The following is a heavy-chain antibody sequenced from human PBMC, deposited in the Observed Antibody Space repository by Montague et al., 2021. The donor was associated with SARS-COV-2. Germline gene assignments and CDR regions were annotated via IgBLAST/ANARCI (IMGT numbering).Heavy chain of an antibody. V-gene: IGHV4-59*11. D-gene: IGHD3-10*01. CDR2: IYYSGGI. CDR3: ARAVSVRRAVNWFDP. Sequence: SETLSLTCTVSGGSMGDHYWAWIRQPPGKGLGWLAYIYYSGGINSNASLKSRVSMSVDTSKNQFSLKLTSVTAADTAVYYCARAVSVRRAVNWFDPWGQGTLVTVSS. J-gene: IGHJ5*02. CDR1: GGSMGDHY.